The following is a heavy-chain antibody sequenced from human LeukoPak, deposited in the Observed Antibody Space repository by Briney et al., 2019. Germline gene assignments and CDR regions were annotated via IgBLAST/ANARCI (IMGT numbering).Heavy chain of an antibody. J-gene: IGHJ6*02. CDR2: IYTSGST. CDR1: GGSISSYY. D-gene: IGHD6-19*01. V-gene: IGHV4-4*07. Sequence: SSETLSLTCTVSGGSISSYYWSWIRQPAGKGLEWIGRIYTSGSTNYNPSLKSRVTMSVDTSKNQFSLKLSSVTAADTAVYYCARDRAQWLEPYYYYYGMDVWGQGTTVTVSS. CDR3: ARDRAQWLEPYYYYYGMDV.